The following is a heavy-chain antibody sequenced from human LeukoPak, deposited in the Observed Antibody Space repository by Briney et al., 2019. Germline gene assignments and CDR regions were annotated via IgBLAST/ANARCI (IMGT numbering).Heavy chain of an antibody. J-gene: IGHJ1*01. CDR3: AKDRSVGATDAEYFQH. V-gene: IGHV3-74*01. CDR2: INSDGSAT. Sequence: PGGSLRLSCAASGFTFSSYWMSWVRQAPGKGLMWVSQINSDGSATSCADPVKGRCTISRDNSKNTLYLQMNSLRAEDTAVYYCAKDRSVGATDAEYFQHWGQGTLVTVSS. CDR1: GFTFSSYW. D-gene: IGHD1-26*01.